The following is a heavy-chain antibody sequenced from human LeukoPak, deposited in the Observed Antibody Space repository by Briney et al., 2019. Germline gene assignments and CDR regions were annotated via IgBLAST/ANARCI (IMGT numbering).Heavy chain of an antibody. V-gene: IGHV3-7*01. CDR2: IKQDGSEK. Sequence: GGSLRLSCAASGFSFSRYWMSWVRQAPGKGLEWVANIKQDGSEKYYVDSVKGRFTISRDNAKNSLYLQMNSLRAEDTAVYYCARGEESGSYYSDYLDYWGQGTLVTVSS. D-gene: IGHD1-26*01. J-gene: IGHJ4*02. CDR3: ARGEESGSYYSDYLDY. CDR1: GFSFSRYW.